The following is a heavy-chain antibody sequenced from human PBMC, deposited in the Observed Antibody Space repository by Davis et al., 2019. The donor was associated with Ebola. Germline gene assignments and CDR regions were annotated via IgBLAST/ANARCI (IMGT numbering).Heavy chain of an antibody. D-gene: IGHD4-17*01. CDR2: IYYSGST. CDR1: GGSISSSSYY. J-gene: IGHJ4*02. Sequence: SETLSLTCTVSGGSISSSSYYWGWLRQPPGKGLEWIGSIYYSGSTYYNPSLKSRVTISVDTSKNQFSLKLSSVTAADTAVYYCARGSTVTTDYWGQGTLVTVSS. V-gene: IGHV4-39*07. CDR3: ARGSTVTTDY.